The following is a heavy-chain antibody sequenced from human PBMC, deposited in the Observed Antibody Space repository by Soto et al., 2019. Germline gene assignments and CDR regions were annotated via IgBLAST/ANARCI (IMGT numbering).Heavy chain of an antibody. J-gene: IGHJ4*02. V-gene: IGHV3-11*01. Sequence: PGGSLRLSCAVSGYTFSHYYMSWIRQAPGKGLEWISYISNSGTTIYYADSVKGRFTVSRDNTNNSLFLQMNNLRVEDTAVYYCARGPSGYWGRGTLVTVSS. CDR3: ARGPSGY. D-gene: IGHD6-25*01. CDR1: GYTFSHYY. CDR2: ISNSGTTI.